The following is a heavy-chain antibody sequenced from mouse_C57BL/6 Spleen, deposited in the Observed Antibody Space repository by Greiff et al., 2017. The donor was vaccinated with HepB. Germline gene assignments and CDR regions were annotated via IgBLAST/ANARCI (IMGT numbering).Heavy chain of an antibody. CDR3: ARDLDGYYPFAY. CDR2: ISDGGSYT. Sequence: EVLRVESGGGLVKPGGSLKLSCAASGFTFSSYAMSWVRQTQEKRLEWVATISDGGSYTYYPDNVKGRFTISRDNAKNNLYLQMSHLKSEDTAMYYCARDLDGYYPFAYWGQVTLVTVSA. D-gene: IGHD2-3*01. V-gene: IGHV5-4*01. J-gene: IGHJ3*01. CDR1: GFTFSSYA.